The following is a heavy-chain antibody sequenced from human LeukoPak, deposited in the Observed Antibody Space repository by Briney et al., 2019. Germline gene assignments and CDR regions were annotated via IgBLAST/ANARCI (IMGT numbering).Heavy chain of an antibody. D-gene: IGHD5-12*01. Sequence: GESLKISCKGSGYIFTNYWIGWVRQMPGKGLEWMGIIYPRDSDTRYSPSFQGQVTVSADKDTTTAYLQWSSLEATDTAMYYCARRQYSGHDFDYWGQGTLVTVSS. V-gene: IGHV5-51*01. CDR2: IYPRDSDT. CDR1: GYIFTNYW. CDR3: ARRQYSGHDFDY. J-gene: IGHJ4*02.